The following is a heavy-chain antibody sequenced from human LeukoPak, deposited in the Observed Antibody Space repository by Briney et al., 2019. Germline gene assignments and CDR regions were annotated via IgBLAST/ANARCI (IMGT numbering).Heavy chain of an antibody. Sequence: ASVKVSCKASVGTFSSYAISWVRQAPGQGLEWMGGIIPIFGTANYAQKFQGRVTITADKSTSTAYMELSSLRSEDTAVYYCARDPRKRDCSGGSCYSAPINWFDPWGQGTLVTVSS. J-gene: IGHJ5*02. CDR1: VGTFSSYA. V-gene: IGHV1-69*06. D-gene: IGHD2-15*01. CDR2: IIPIFGTA. CDR3: ARDPRKRDCSGGSCYSAPINWFDP.